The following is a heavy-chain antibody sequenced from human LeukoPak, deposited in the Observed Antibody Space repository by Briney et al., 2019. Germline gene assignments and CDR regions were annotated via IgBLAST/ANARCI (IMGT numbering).Heavy chain of an antibody. D-gene: IGHD1-14*01. CDR2: ISGSGGST. J-gene: IGHJ6*03. CDR3: AKDRTYYMDV. CDR1: GFTFSSYA. V-gene: IGHV3-23*01. Sequence: PGGSLRLSCAASGFTFSSYAMSWVRQAPGKGLEWVSVISGSGGSTYYADSVKGRFTISRDNSKKTLYLQMNSLRAEDTAVYYRAKDRTYYMDVWGKGTTVTVSS.